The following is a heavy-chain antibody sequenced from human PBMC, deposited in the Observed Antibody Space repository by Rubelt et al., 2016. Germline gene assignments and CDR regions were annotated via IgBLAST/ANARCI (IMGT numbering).Heavy chain of an antibody. J-gene: IGHJ1*01. CDR2: FDPEDGET. D-gene: IGHD3-16*02. Sequence: APGKGLEWMGGFDPEDGETIYAQKFQGRVTITADESTSTAYMELSSLRSEDTAVYYCASAVGYQNQGNFQHWGQGTLVTVSS. CDR3: ASAVGYQNQGNFQH. V-gene: IGHV1-24*01.